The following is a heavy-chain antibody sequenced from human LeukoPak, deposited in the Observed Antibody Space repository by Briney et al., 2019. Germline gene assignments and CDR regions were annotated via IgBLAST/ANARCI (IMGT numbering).Heavy chain of an antibody. CDR1: VGTFSSYA. D-gene: IGHD3-9*01. CDR2: IIPILGIA. Sequence: ASVKVSCKASVGTFSSYAISWVRQAPGQGLEWMGRIIPILGIANYAQKFQGRVTITADKSTSTAYMELSSLRSEDTAVYYCARDIDILTGSPAYGMDVWGQGTTVTVSS. CDR3: ARDIDILTGSPAYGMDV. V-gene: IGHV1-69*04. J-gene: IGHJ6*02.